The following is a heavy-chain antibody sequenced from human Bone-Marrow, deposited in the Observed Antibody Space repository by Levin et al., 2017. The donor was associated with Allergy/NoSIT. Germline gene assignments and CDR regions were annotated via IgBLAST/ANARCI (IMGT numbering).Heavy chain of an antibody. V-gene: IGHV5-51*01. J-gene: IGHJ3*02. CDR3: ARGPPDGPVCSFDI. CDR2: IWPPDSDT. Sequence: PGGSLRLSCKGSGYSFASYWIGWVRQMPGEGLEWMGIIWPPDSDTRYSPSFEGQVTIPADKSLRTAYLEWSSLKASDTAIYYCARGPPDGPVCSFDIWGQGTMVTVSS. CDR1: GYSFASYW. D-gene: IGHD1-14*01.